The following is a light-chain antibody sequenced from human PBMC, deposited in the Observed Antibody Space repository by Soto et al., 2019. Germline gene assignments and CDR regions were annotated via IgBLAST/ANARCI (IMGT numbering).Light chain of an antibody. CDR1: SGHSSYT. Sequence: QLVLTQSSSASASLGSSVKLTCTLSSGHSSYTIAWHQQQPEKAPRYLMKLERSGTYDKGSGIPDRFSGSSSGADRYLTISNLQFEDEADYYCETWDSNTWVFGGGTKLTVL. CDR3: ETWDSNTWV. J-gene: IGLJ2*01. CDR2: LERSGTY. V-gene: IGLV4-60*02.